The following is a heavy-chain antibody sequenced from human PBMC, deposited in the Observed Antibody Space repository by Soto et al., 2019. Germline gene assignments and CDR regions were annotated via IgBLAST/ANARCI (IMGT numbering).Heavy chain of an antibody. D-gene: IGHD1-1*01. Sequence: QVQLQQWGAGLLKPSETLSLTCAVYGGSFSGYYWSWIRQPPGKGLEWIGEINHSGSTNYNPSLKSRVTISVDTSKNQCSLKLRSVTAADTAVYYCARGGGWNQNWFDPWGQGTLVTVSS. V-gene: IGHV4-34*01. CDR3: ARGGGWNQNWFDP. J-gene: IGHJ5*02. CDR2: INHSGST. CDR1: GGSFSGYY.